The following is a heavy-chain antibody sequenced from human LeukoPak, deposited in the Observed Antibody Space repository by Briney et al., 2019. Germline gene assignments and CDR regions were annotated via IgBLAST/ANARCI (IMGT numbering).Heavy chain of an antibody. CDR1: GFMLNVYY. V-gene: IGHV3-11*03. CDR2: ISPTGSYT. CDR3: ARKLGGTQCGGDCFFDY. J-gene: IGHJ4*02. Sequence: PGGSLRLSCEASGFMLNVYYMSWFRLAPGKGLEWIGYISPTGSYTTYADSVRGRFTISRDNAKNLLFLQMNDLRTEDTAVYYCARKLGGTQCGGDCFFDYWGQGTRVAVSS. D-gene: IGHD2-21*02.